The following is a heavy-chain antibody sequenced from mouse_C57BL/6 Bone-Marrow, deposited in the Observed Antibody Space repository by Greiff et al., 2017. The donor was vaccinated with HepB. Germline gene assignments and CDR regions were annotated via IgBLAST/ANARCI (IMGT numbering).Heavy chain of an antibody. CDR3: ARVPYYGSQLGYFDV. J-gene: IGHJ1*03. V-gene: IGHV1-19*01. CDR1: GYTFTDYY. CDR2: INPYNGGT. D-gene: IGHD1-1*01. Sequence: EVQLQQSGPVLVKPGASVKMSCKASGYTFTDYYMNWVKQSHGKSLEWIGVINPYNGGTSYNQKFKGKATLTVDKSSSTAYMELNSLTSEDSAVYYCARVPYYGSQLGYFDVWGTGTTVTVSS.